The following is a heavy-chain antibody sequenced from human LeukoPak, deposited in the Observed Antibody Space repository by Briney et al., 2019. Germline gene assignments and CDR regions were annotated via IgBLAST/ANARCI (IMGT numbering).Heavy chain of an antibody. CDR1: EFTFSSYE. J-gene: IGHJ4*02. V-gene: IGHV3-48*03. CDR2: ISSSATSI. Sequence: PGGSLRLSCAASEFTFSSYEMNWVRQPPGKGLEWVSYISSSATSIYYADSVRRRFTISRDNAKNSLFLQMDSLRDDDTAVYYCASSDDYGGNRFDYWGRGTLVTVSS. D-gene: IGHD4-23*01. CDR3: ASSDDYGGNRFDY.